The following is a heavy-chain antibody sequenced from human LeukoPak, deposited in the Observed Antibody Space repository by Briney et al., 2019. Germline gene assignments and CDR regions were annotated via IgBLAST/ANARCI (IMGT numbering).Heavy chain of an antibody. J-gene: IGHJ4*02. D-gene: IGHD3-22*01. V-gene: IGHV4-4*07. CDR2: IFTSGST. CDR3: ARDPTRYYDTSGYPYYFDY. CDR1: GDSINSYS. Sequence: SETLSLTCTVSGDSINSYSWIWIRQPAGKGLEWIGRIFTSGSTNYNPSLKSRVTMSVDTSKYQFSLKLTSVTAADTAVYYCARDPTRYYDTSGYPYYFDYWGQGALVTVSS.